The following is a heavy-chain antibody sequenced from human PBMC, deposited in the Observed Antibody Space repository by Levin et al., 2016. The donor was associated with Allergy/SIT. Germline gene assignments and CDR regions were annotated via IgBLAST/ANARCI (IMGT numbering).Heavy chain of an antibody. CDR2: ISYDESHK. CDR3: AKGFDYYDSRFPRGDYYYYGMDV. V-gene: IGHV3-30*18. Sequence: VRQMPGKGLEWVAFISYDESHKYYADSVKGRFTISRDNSKNTVHLQMNSLRAEDTAVYSCAKGFDYYDSRFPRGDYYYYGMDVWGQGTTVTVSS. J-gene: IGHJ6*02. D-gene: IGHD3-10*01.